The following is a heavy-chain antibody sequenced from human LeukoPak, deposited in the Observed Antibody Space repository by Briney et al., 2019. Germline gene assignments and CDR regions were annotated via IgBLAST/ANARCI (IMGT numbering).Heavy chain of an antibody. CDR3: ARDRGYSTFDY. V-gene: IGHV3-7*01. Sequence: GGSLRLSCAASAFTFSNYWMSWVRQAPGKGLEWVANIKEDGSEINYVDSVKGRFTIFRDNAKNSLYLQMNSLRVDDTAVYYCARDRGYSTFDYWGRGTLVTVSS. J-gene: IGHJ4*02. CDR2: IKEDGSEI. CDR1: AFTFSNYW. D-gene: IGHD4-23*01.